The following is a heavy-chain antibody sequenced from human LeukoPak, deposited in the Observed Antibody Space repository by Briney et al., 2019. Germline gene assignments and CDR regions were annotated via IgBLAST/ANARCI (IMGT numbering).Heavy chain of an antibody. CDR1: GFTFSTYA. D-gene: IGHD1/OR15-1a*01. V-gene: IGHV3-23*01. CDR3: ARNKDWYFDL. J-gene: IGHJ2*01. Sequence: GGSLRLSCAASGFTFSTYAMIWVRQAPQKGLEWVSAISGGGDSTYYADSVKGRFTISRDNAKNSLYLQMNSLRAEDTAVYYCARNKDWYFDLWGRGALVTVSS. CDR2: ISGGGDST.